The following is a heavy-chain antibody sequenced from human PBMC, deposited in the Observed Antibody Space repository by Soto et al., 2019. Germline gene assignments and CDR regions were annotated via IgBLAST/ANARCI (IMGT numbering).Heavy chain of an antibody. CDR2: IFSNDEK. J-gene: IGHJ5*02. D-gene: IGHD6-13*01. CDR3: ASTYSTSWYWFDP. Sequence: QVTVKESGPVLVKPTETLTLTCTVSGFSLSNAGLGVSWIRQPPGKALEWLAHIFSNDEKSYSTSLKSRLTISKDPSKSQVVLIMTTMDPVDTATYYCASTYSTSWYWFDPWGQGTLVTVSS. V-gene: IGHV2-26*04. CDR1: GFSLSNAGLG.